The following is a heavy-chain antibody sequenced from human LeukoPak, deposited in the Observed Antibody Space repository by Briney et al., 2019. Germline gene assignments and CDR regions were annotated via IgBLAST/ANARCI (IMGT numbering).Heavy chain of an antibody. CDR2: IYTNVIT. CDR3: ARHLHEGMDV. V-gene: IGHV4-4*07. CDR1: GGSISGYY. D-gene: IGHD4-11*01. Sequence: SETLSLTCIVSGGSISGYYWNWIRQPAGKGLEWIGRIYTNVITNYNPSLKSRVTMSVDTSKNQFSLKLSSVTAADTAVYYCARHLHEGMDVWGQGTTVTVSS. J-gene: IGHJ6*02.